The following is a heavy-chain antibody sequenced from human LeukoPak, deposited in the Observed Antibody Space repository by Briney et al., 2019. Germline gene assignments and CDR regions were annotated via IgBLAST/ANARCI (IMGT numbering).Heavy chain of an antibody. J-gene: IGHJ4*02. Sequence: GASVKVSCKASGYTFTYCSLHWLQQAPGQGLERMRWITLYNGNTNYAKKFQGRVTITRDMSLRTAYIELSSLRSEDSAVYYCARVMPYTIFGAVSNSFDYWGQGTLVTVSS. CDR3: ARVMPYTIFGAVSNSFDY. V-gene: IGHV1-68*01. CDR2: ITLYNGNT. D-gene: IGHD3-3*01. CDR1: GYTFTYCS.